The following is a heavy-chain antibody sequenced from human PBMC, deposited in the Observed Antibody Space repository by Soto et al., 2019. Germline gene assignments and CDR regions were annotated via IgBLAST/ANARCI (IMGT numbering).Heavy chain of an antibody. CDR2: IYHSGST. J-gene: IGHJ6*02. V-gene: IGHV4-30-2*01. CDR1: GGSISSGGYS. CDR3: ARQGPYGMDV. Sequence: PSETLSLTCAVSGGSISSGGYSWSWIRRPPGKGLEWIGYIYHSGSTYYNPSLKSRVTISVDRSKNQFSLKLSSVTAADTAVYYCARQGPYGMDVWGQGTTVTVSS.